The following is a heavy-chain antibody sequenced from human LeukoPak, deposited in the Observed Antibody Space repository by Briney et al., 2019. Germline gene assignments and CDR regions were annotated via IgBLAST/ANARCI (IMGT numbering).Heavy chain of an antibody. CDR1: GYTFTGYY. Sequence: GASVKVSCKASGYTFTGYYMHWVRQAPGQGLEWMGWINPNSGGTNYAQKFQGRVTMTRDTSISTAYMELSRLRSDDTAVYYCARVRIFGVVIPFDAFDIWGQGTMVTVSS. J-gene: IGHJ3*02. CDR2: INPNSGGT. V-gene: IGHV1-2*02. CDR3: ARVRIFGVVIPFDAFDI. D-gene: IGHD3-3*01.